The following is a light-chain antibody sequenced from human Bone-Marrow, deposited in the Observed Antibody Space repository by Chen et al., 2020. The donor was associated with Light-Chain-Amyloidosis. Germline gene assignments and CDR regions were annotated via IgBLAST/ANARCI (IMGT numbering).Light chain of an antibody. CDR2: EVT. CDR1: SSDVGGDNH. J-gene: IGLJ1*01. Sequence: SALTQPAPGSGSPGQSITIPCTGTSSDVGGDNHVSWYQQHPDKAPKLMIYEVTNRPSWVPDRFSGSKSDNTASLTISGLQTEDEADYFCSSYTITNTLVFGSGTRVTVL. CDR3: SSYTITNTLV. V-gene: IGLV2-14*01.